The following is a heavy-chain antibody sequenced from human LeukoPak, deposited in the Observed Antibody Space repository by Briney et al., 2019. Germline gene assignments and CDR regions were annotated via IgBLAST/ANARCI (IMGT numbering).Heavy chain of an antibody. CDR2: ISYDGSNK. CDR3: ATYMSGWPEYFQH. V-gene: IGHV3-30*03. J-gene: IGHJ1*01. CDR1: GFTFNDYG. Sequence: PGRSLRLSCAASGFTFNDYGMHWVRQAPGKGLEWVAVISYDGSNKDYADSVKGRFTISRDNDKNSLYLQMNSLRAEDTAVYFCATYMSGWPEYFQHWGQGTLVTVSS. D-gene: IGHD6-19*01.